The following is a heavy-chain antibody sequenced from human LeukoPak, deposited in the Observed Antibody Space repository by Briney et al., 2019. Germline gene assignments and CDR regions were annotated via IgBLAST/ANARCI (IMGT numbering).Heavy chain of an antibody. J-gene: IGHJ4*02. CDR2: ISSSSSYI. Sequence: GGSLRLSCAASGFTFSSYSMNWVRQAPGKGLEWVSSISSSSSYIYYADSVKGRFTISRDNAKNSLYLQMNSLRAEDTAVYYCARDKGYSYGHDYWGQGTLDTVSS. D-gene: IGHD5-18*01. V-gene: IGHV3-21*01. CDR3: ARDKGYSYGHDY. CDR1: GFTFSSYS.